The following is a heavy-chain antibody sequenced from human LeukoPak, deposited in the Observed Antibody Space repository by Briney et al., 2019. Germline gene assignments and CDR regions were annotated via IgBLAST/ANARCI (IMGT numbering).Heavy chain of an antibody. D-gene: IGHD4-17*01. V-gene: IGHV3-30*02. Sequence: GGSLRLSCAASGFTFSSYGMHWVRQAPGKGLEWVAFIRYDGSEKHYTDSVKGRFTISRDNSENTLFLQMNSLRAGDTAVYYCAKNREPSGDYAGAFDFWGQGTLVTVSS. CDR1: GFTFSSYG. CDR2: IRYDGSEK. CDR3: AKNREPSGDYAGAFDF. J-gene: IGHJ4*02.